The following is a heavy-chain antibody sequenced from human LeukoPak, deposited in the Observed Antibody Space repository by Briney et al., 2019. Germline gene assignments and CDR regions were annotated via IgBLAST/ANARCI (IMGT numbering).Heavy chain of an antibody. CDR3: AIVERSGSLAAFDI. CDR2: IIPIFGTA. V-gene: IGHV1-69*05. J-gene: IGHJ3*02. D-gene: IGHD1-26*01. CDR1: GGTFSSYA. Sequence: GASVKVSCKASGGTFSSYAISWVRQAPGQGLEWMGGIIPIFGTANYAQKFQGRVTITTDESTSTAYMELSSLRSEDTAVYYCAIVERSGSLAAFDIWGQGTMVTVSS.